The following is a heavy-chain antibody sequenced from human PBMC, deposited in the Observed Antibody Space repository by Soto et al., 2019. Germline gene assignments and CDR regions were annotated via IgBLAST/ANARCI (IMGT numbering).Heavy chain of an antibody. Sequence: GGSRRPSCPAAAFTCNNYCTHWVRPVAGKWRGWVAAIWYDGHGNYYANSVTGRCTISSDKPKNTLYLQLRSLTAEDTAVYYCARRQTSPPTRGAASARGGMDVWGQGTTVTVSS. J-gene: IGHJ6*02. D-gene: IGHD6-13*01. V-gene: IGHV3-33*01. CDR3: ARRQTSPPTRGAASARGGMDV. CDR1: AFTCNNYC. CDR2: IWYDGHGN.